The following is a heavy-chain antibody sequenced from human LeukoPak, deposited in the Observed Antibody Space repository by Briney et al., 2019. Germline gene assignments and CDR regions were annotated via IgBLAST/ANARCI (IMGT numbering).Heavy chain of an antibody. CDR2: ISGSGGST. D-gene: IGHD2/OR15-2a*01. CDR1: YA. J-gene: IGHJ4*02. Sequence: YAMSWVRQAPGXGLEWVSAISGSGGSTYYADSVKGRFTISRDNSKNTLYLQMNSLRAEDTAVYYCANGHIRIYYFDYWGQGTLVTVSS. V-gene: IGHV3-23*01. CDR3: ANGHIRIYYFDY.